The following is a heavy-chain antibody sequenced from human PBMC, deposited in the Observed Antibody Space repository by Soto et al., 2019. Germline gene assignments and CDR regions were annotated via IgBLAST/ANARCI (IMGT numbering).Heavy chain of an antibody. V-gene: IGHV3-30*18. J-gene: IGHJ4*02. CDR3: AKSVLATVGTYFVH. CDR1: GFTFSSYD. D-gene: IGHD6-13*01. CDR2: ISYDGNKS. Sequence: GGSLRLSCAASGFTFSSYDMHWVRQAPGKGLEWVSFISYDGNKSYYAGSVKGRFSVSRDNSKNTLYLQMNNLRPDDTAVYFCAKSVLATVGTYFVHWGQGTVVTVSS.